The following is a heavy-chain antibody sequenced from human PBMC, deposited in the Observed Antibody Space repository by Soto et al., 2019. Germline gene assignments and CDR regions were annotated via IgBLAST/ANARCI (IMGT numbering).Heavy chain of an antibody. J-gene: IGHJ4*02. CDR1: GFSLSSTAVG. CDR3: AHGSGWLSDY. Sequence: QITLKESGPTLLKPTQTLTLTCTFSGFSLSSTAVGVNWIRQPPGKALEWLALIYWNDDNHYSQSLRSRLTITKDTSKNQVVLTMTNMDPVDTATYYCAHGSGWLSDYWGQGILVTVSS. D-gene: IGHD6-19*01. CDR2: IYWNDDN. V-gene: IGHV2-5*01.